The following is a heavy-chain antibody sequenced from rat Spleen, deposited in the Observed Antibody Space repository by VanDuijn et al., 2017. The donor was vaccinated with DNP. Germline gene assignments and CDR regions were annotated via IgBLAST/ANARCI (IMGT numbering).Heavy chain of an antibody. CDR3: ARPWDLGFAY. V-gene: IGHV5-22*01. D-gene: IGHD4-6*01. J-gene: IGHJ3*01. Sequence: EVQLVESGGGLVQPGRSLKLSCAASGFTFSDYYMAWVRQAPTKGLEWVAYIHYDGGSTYYGDSVKGRFTISRDNAKSTLYLQMNSLRSEDMATYYCARPWDLGFAYWGQGTLVTVSS. CDR2: IHYDGGST. CDR1: GFTFSDYY.